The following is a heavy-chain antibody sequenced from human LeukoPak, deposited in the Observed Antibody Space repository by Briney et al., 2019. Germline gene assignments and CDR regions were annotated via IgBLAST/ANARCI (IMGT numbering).Heavy chain of an antibody. CDR2: INAGDGKI. CDR3: ARARWTSTVTTYYLDF. CDR1: GYTFSDYA. J-gene: IGHJ4*02. V-gene: IGHV1-3*01. Sequence: ASVKVSCKTSGYTFSDYAVQWVRQAPGQRLEWIGWINAGDGKIRYSQKFQDRVTISRDTSATTAYLDLSSLKSEDTAVYYCARARWTSTVTTYYLDFWGQGTLVTVSS. D-gene: IGHD4-17*01.